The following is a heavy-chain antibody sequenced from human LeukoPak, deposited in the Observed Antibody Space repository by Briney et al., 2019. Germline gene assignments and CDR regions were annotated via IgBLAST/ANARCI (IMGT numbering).Heavy chain of an antibody. CDR1: GFTLSSNY. D-gene: IGHD3-9*01. V-gene: IGHV3-66*01. CDR3: ARETDILEAFDI. CDR2: IYSGGST. J-gene: IGHJ3*02. Sequence: GGSLRLSCAASGFTLSSNYMSWVRQAPGKGLEWVSVIYSGGSTYYADSVKGRFTISRDNSKNTLYLQMNSLRAEDTAVYYCARETDILEAFDIRGQGTMVTVSS.